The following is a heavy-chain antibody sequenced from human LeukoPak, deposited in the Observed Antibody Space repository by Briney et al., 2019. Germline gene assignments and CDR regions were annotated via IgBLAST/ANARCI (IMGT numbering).Heavy chain of an antibody. CDR1: GFSFSSYG. V-gene: IGHV3-30*19. CDR2: ISYDGSNK. CDR3: ARSLWVQLWSVAY. J-gene: IGHJ4*02. Sequence: GGSLRLSCAASGFSFSSYGMHWVRQAPGRGLEWVAVISYDGSNKYYADSVKGRFTISRDNSKNTLYLQMNSLRAEDTAVYYCARSLWVQLWSVAYWGQGTLVTVSS. D-gene: IGHD5-18*01.